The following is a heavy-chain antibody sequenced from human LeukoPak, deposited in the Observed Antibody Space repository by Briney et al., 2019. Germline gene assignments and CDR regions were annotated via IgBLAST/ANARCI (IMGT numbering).Heavy chain of an antibody. J-gene: IGHJ4*02. CDR2: FNREDDEP. D-gene: IGHD3-22*01. Sequence: ASLKVSCKVSGYTLTGCSMHWVRQAPGKGLEWMGGFNREDDEPIYAPHFQGRVTVTEDTSTDTAYMELSSLSSEDTAVYYCATLDSYYDNTGRPLVPDWGQGTLVTVSS. V-gene: IGHV1-24*01. CDR1: GYTLTGCS. CDR3: ATLDSYYDNTGRPLVPD.